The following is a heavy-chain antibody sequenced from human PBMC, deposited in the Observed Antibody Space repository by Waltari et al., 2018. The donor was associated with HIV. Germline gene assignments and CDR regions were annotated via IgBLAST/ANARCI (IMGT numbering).Heavy chain of an antibody. CDR2: INDANGNT. CDR3: VRDMSDTPVGPEMDV. Sequence: VQFEQSGAEVKKPGASVKVSCKTSGYSFTRYPMHWVRQAPGQRLEWMGWINDANGNTKYAQKFQDRVTISRDTAASTAYLELRRLRPEDTAVYYCVRDMSDTPVGPEMDVWGQGTTVTVSS. D-gene: IGHD5-18*01. V-gene: IGHV1-3*01. CDR1: GYSFTRYP. J-gene: IGHJ6*02.